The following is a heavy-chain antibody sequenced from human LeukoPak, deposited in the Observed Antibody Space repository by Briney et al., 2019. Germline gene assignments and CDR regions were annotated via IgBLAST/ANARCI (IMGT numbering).Heavy chain of an antibody. CDR2: ISSSGSTI. CDR3: ASLLYSIDY. V-gene: IGHV3-48*03. J-gene: IGHJ4*02. Sequence: GGSLRLSCAASGFTFSSYEMNWVRQAPGKGLEWVSYISSSGSTIYYADSVKGRFTISRDNAKNSLYLQMNSLRAEDTAVYYCASLLYSIDYWGQGTLVTVSS. D-gene: IGHD2-2*02. CDR1: GFTFSSYE.